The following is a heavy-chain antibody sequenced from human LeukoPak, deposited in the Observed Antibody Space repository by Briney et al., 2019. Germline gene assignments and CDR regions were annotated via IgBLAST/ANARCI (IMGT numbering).Heavy chain of an antibody. Sequence: GASVKVSCKASGGTLSSYAISWVRQAPGQGLEWMGRIIPILGIANYAQKFQGRVTITADKSTSTAYMELSSLRSEDTAVYYCARDPGYDFWSGYYLHNYYFDYWGQGTLVTVSS. CDR1: GGTLSSYA. CDR3: ARDPGYDFWSGYYLHNYYFDY. V-gene: IGHV1-69*04. CDR2: IIPILGIA. D-gene: IGHD3-3*01. J-gene: IGHJ4*02.